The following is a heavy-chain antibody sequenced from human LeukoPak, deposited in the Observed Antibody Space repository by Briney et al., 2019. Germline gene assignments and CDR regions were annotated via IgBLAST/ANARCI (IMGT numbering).Heavy chain of an antibody. D-gene: IGHD2-21*02. CDR2: IDNYGSGT. CDR1: GFTFSSYS. J-gene: IGHJ5*01. V-gene: IGHV3-74*01. CDR3: ATVFDF. Sequence: GGSLRLSCAASGFTFSSYSMNWVRQAPGKGLVWVSRIDNYGSGTSYADSVRGRFTISRDDAKNTVYLQMNSLRVDDTAVYYCATVFDFWGQGTLVTVSS.